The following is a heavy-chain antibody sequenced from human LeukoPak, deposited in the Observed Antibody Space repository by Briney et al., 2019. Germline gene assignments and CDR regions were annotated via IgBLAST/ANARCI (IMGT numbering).Heavy chain of an antibody. CDR1: GGSFSGYY. Sequence: PSETLSLTCAVYGGSFSGYYWSWIRQPPGKGLEWIGEINHSGSTNYNPSLKSRVTISVDTSKNQFSLKLSSVTAADTAVYYCARGGRRQNWFDPWGQGTLVTVSS. J-gene: IGHJ5*02. V-gene: IGHV4-34*01. CDR3: ARGGRRQNWFDP. CDR2: INHSGST.